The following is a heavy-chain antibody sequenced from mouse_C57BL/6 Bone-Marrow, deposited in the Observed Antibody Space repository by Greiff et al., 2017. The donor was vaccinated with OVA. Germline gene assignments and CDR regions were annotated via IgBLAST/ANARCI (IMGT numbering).Heavy chain of an antibody. Sequence: QVQLQQPGAELVKPGASVKMSCKASGYTFTSYWITWVKQRPGQGLEWIGDIYPGSGSTNYNEKFKSKATLTVDTSSSTAYMQLSSLTSEDSAVYYCARHHYYGSSSYYLDYWGQGTTLTVSS. CDR1: GYTFTSYW. CDR2: IYPGSGST. CDR3: ARHHYYGSSSYYLDY. D-gene: IGHD1-1*01. V-gene: IGHV1-55*01. J-gene: IGHJ2*01.